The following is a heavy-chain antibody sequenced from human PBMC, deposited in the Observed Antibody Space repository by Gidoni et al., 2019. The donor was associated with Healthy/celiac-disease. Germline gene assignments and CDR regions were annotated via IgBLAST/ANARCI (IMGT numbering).Heavy chain of an antibody. Sequence: EVQLVESGGGLVQPGRSLRLSCAASGFTFDDYAMHWVRQAPGKGLEWVSGISWNSGSIGYADSVKGRFTISRDNAKNSLYLQMNSLRAEDTALYYCAKDMAEFGGYDSGDAFDIWGQGTMVTVSS. CDR3: AKDMAEFGGYDSGDAFDI. J-gene: IGHJ3*02. V-gene: IGHV3-9*01. CDR2: ISWNSGSI. D-gene: IGHD5-12*01. CDR1: GFTFDDYA.